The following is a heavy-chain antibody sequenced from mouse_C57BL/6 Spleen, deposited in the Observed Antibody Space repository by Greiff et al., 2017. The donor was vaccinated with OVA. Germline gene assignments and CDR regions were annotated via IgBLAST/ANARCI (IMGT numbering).Heavy chain of an antibody. CDR2: INPYNGDT. CDR1: GYSFTGYF. V-gene: IGHV1-37*01. CDR3: AREEGLYYGSSFYYFDY. D-gene: IGHD1-1*01. J-gene: IGHJ2*01. Sequence: EVKLMESGPELVKPGASVKISCKASGYSFTGYFMNWVKQCLGQSLEWIGRINPYNGDTFYNQKFKGKATLTVGKSASTADMELLSLTSEDCAVYYCAREEGLYYGSSFYYFDYWGQGTTLTVSS.